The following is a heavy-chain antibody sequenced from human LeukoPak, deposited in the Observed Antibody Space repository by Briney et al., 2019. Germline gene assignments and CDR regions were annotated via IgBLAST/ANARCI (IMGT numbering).Heavy chain of an antibody. V-gene: IGHV3-23*01. Sequence: GGSLRLSCAAPGFTFSTYAMNWVRQAPGKGLEWVSGVTGSGGSTYYADSVKGRFTISRDNSKNTLYLQMNSLRAEDTAVYYCARFAGYSSSWPLDYWGQGTLVTVSS. CDR3: ARFAGYSSSWPLDY. D-gene: IGHD6-13*01. CDR2: VTGSGGST. J-gene: IGHJ4*02. CDR1: GFTFSTYA.